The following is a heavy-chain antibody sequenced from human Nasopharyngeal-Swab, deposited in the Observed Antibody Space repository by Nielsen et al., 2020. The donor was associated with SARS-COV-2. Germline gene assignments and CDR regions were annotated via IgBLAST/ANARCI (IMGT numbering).Heavy chain of an antibody. CDR1: GFIFKNYA. CDR2: ISGADDST. D-gene: IGHD4-17*01. V-gene: IGHV3-23*01. CDR3: ASLPTVTTKGYGMDV. J-gene: IGHJ6*02. Sequence: GESLKISCSASGFIFKNYAMNWVRQAPGRGLEWVSAISGADDSTKYADSVKGRFTISRDNSKNTLDLQMNSLRAEDTAMYYCASLPTVTTKGYGMDVWGQGTTVTVSS.